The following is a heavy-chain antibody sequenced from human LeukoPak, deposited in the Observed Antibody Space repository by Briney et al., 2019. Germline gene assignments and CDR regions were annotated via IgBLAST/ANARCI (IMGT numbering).Heavy chain of an antibody. J-gene: IGHJ4*02. CDR1: GGSISSGGYY. CDR2: IYHSGST. D-gene: IGHD6-19*01. CDR3: ARATVSSGWLDY. V-gene: IGHV4-30-2*01. Sequence: SETLSLTCTVSGGSISSGGYYWSWIRQPPGKGLEWIGYIYHSGSTYYNPSLKSRVTISVDRSKNQFSLRLSSVTAADTAVYYCARATVSSGWLDYWGQGTLVTVSS.